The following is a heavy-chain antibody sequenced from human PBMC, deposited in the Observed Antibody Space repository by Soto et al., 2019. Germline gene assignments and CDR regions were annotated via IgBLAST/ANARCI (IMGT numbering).Heavy chain of an antibody. D-gene: IGHD3-9*01. J-gene: IGHJ5*02. CDR2: ISAYNGNT. CDR1: GYTFTSYG. Sequence: ASVKVSCKASGYTFTSYGISWVRQAPGQGLEWMGWISAYNGNTNYAQKLQGRVTMTTDTSTSTAYMELRSLRSDDTAVYYCARAYYDILTGHNWFDLWGQGTLVTVSS. V-gene: IGHV1-18*01. CDR3: ARAYYDILTGHNWFDL.